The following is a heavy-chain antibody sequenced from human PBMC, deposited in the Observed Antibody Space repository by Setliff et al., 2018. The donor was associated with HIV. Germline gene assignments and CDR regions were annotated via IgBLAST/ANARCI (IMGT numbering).Heavy chain of an antibody. CDR1: GFTFSSFN. CDR2: ISSSTSTI. J-gene: IGHJ4*02. D-gene: IGHD6-13*01. V-gene: IGHV3-48*01. CDR3: ATVWTAGSLFY. Sequence: PAGSLRLSCAASGFTFSSFNMNWVRQAPGKGLEWVSYISSSTSTIYYADSVKGRFTISRDNAKNSLYLQMNSLRAEYTAVYYCATVWTAGSLFYWGQGTLVTVSS.